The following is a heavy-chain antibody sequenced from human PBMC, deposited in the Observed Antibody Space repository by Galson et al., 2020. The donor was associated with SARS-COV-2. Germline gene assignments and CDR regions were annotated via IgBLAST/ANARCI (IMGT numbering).Heavy chain of an antibody. CDR3: ARGDTNSWTPSGY. D-gene: IGHD1-26*01. CDR2: INPSAGSA. V-gene: IGHV1-46*01. J-gene: IGHJ4*02. Sequence: ASVKVSCKASGYTFTNYYMHWVRQAPGQGLEWMGIINPSAGSASFARNFQGRVTMTRDTSTSTVYMELSSLRSEDTAVYYCARGDTNSWTPSGYWGQGTLVTVSS. CDR1: GYTFTNYY.